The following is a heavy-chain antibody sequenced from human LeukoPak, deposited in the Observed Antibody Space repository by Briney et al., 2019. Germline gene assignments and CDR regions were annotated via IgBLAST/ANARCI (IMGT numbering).Heavy chain of an antibody. J-gene: IGHJ4*02. V-gene: IGHV3-48*02. CDR1: GFTFSSYS. CDR3: ARGGLSDGYDSSGYYLYYFDY. D-gene: IGHD3-22*01. Sequence: PGGSLRLSCAASGFTFSSYSMNWVRQAPGKGLEWVSYISSSSSTIYYADSVKGRFTISRDNAKNSLYLQMNSLRDEDTAVYYCARGGLSDGYDSSGYYLYYFDYWGQGTLVTVSS. CDR2: ISSSSSTI.